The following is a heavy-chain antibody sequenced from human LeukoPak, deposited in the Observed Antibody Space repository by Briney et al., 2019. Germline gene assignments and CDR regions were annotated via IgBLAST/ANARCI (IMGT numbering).Heavy chain of an antibody. J-gene: IGHJ4*02. Sequence: GGSLRLSCAASELTFSGYWMHWVRQAPGKGLVWVSRIRGDGSMTNYADSVKGRFTISRDNAKNTLYLQMNSLRLEDTAVYYCARENLAAAADYWGQGTVVTVSS. D-gene: IGHD6-25*01. CDR3: ARENLAAAADY. CDR2: IRGDGSMT. V-gene: IGHV3-74*01. CDR1: ELTFSGYW.